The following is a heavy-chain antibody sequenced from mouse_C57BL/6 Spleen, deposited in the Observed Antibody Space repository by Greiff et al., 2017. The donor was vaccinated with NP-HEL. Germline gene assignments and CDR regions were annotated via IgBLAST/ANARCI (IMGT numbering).Heavy chain of an antibody. CDR1: GYTFTSYW. J-gene: IGHJ2*01. CDR3: ARSGYGNCDY. CDR2: IDPSDSYT. Sequence: VKLQESGAELVKPGASVKLSCKASGYTFTSYWMQWVKQRPGQGLEWIGEIDPSDSYTNYNQKFKGKATLTVDTSSSTAYMQLSSLTSEDSAVYYCARSGYGNCDYWGQGTTLTVSS. D-gene: IGHD2-10*02. V-gene: IGHV1-50*01.